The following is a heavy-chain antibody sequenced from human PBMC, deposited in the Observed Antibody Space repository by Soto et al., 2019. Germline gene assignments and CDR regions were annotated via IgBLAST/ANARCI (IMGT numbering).Heavy chain of an antibody. CDR3: ATKSVSAAAGSWYFDY. Sequence: GASVKVSCKASGYTFTSYGINWVRQAPGRGLEWMGWINPGNGNTKYSQQFQGRVTMTEDTSTDTAYMELSSLRSEDTAVYYCATKSVSAAAGSWYFDYWGQGTLVTVSS. V-gene: IGHV1-3*01. D-gene: IGHD6-13*01. CDR2: INPGNGNT. CDR1: GYTFTSYG. J-gene: IGHJ4*02.